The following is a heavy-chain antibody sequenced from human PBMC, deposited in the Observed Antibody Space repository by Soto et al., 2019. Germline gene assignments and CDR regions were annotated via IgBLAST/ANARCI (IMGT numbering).Heavy chain of an antibody. CDR3: ARGYCSGGSCYESQYYFDY. D-gene: IGHD2-15*01. CDR1: GYTFTSYG. Sequence: ASVKVSCKASGYTFTSYGISWVRQAPGQGLEWMGWISAYNGNTNYAQKLQGRVTMTTDTSTSTAYMELRSLRSDDTAVYYCARGYCSGGSCYESQYYFDYWGQGTLVTVSS. CDR2: ISAYNGNT. J-gene: IGHJ4*02. V-gene: IGHV1-18*01.